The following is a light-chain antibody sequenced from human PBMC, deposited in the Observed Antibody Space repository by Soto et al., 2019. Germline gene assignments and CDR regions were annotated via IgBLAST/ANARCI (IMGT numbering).Light chain of an antibody. CDR1: QSVSSN. CDR2: GAS. V-gene: IGKV3-15*01. CDR3: QQYNNWPRIT. Sequence: EIVMTQSPATLSVSPGERATLSFGASQSVSSNLAWYQQKPGQAPRLLIYGASTRATGIPARFSGSGSGTEFTLTISSLQSEDFAVYYCQQYNNWPRITFGQGTRLEIK. J-gene: IGKJ5*01.